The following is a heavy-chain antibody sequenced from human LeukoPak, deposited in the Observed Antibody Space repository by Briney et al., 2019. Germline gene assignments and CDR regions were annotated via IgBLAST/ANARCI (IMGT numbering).Heavy chain of an antibody. CDR3: ARQGGDTMVRGVVRDWFDP. V-gene: IGHV4-31*03. CDR2: IYYTGST. CDR1: GTSISSGGYY. J-gene: IGHJ5*02. D-gene: IGHD3-10*01. Sequence: SETLSLTCTVSGTSISSGGYYWSWIRQHPGKGLEWIGYIYYTGSTYYNPSLKSRVTIFVDTSKNQFSLKLISVTAADTAVYYCARQGGDTMVRGVVRDWFDPWGQGTLVTVSS.